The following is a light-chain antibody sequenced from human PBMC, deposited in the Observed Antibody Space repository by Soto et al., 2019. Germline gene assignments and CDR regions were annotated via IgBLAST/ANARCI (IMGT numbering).Light chain of an antibody. V-gene: IGKV3-15*01. Sequence: ENLLTQSPGTLSLSPGEGATLSCRASRGVSANYLAWYQQKPGQAPTLLIYGTSTRATGIPARFSGSGSGTEFTLTISSLQSEDFAVYYCQQYNNWPLTFGGGTKVDIK. CDR3: QQYNNWPLT. CDR1: RGVSANY. CDR2: GTS. J-gene: IGKJ4*01.